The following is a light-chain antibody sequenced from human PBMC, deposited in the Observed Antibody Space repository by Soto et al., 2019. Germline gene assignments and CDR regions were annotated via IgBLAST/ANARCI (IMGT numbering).Light chain of an antibody. CDR3: SSYTSSSTRLWV. CDR2: DVS. V-gene: IGLV2-14*01. Sequence: QSALTQPASVSGSPGQSITISCTGTSSDVGGYNYVSWYQQHPGKAAKLMIYDVSNRPSGVSNRFSGSKSGNTASLTISGLQAEDEADYYCSSYTSSSTRLWVFGGGTKLTVL. CDR1: SSDVGGYNY. J-gene: IGLJ3*02.